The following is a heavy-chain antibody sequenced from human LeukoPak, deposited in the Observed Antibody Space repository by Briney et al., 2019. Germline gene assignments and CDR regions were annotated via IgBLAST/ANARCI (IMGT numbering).Heavy chain of an antibody. V-gene: IGHV4-59*08. CDR2: IYYSGST. D-gene: IGHD6-6*01. CDR3: ARQDSXSAALDY. J-gene: IGHJ4*02. CDR1: GGSISSYY. Sequence: SETLSLTCTVSGGSISSYYWSWIRQPPGKGLEWIGYIYYSGSTNYNPSLKSRVTISVDTSKNQFSLKLSSVTAADTAVYYCARQDSXSAALDYWGQGTLVTVSS.